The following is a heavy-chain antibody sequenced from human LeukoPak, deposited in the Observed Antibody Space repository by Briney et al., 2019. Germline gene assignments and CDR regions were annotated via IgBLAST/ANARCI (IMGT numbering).Heavy chain of an antibody. CDR3: ASPPAYCGCDCYRWGWYYMDV. J-gene: IGHJ6*03. CDR1: GSTFSSYW. CDR2: IKQDGSEK. V-gene: IGHV3-7*01. D-gene: IGHD2-21*01. Sequence: GGSLRLSCAVSGSTFSSYWMIWFRQAPGKGLEWVAHIKQDGSEKYYVDSVKGRFTISRDNAKNSLYLQMNSLRAEDTAVYYCASPPAYCGCDCYRWGWYYMDVWGKGTAVTVSS.